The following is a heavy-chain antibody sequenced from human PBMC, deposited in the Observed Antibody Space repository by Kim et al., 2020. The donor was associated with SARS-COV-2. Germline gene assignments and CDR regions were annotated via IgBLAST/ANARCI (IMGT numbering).Heavy chain of an antibody. CDR1: GFTFSSYS. CDR2: ISSSRSYI. V-gene: IGHV3-21*04. J-gene: IGHJ6*02. Sequence: GGSLRLSCAASGFTFSSYSMNWVRQAPGKGLEWVSSISSSRSYIYYADSVKGRFTISRDNAKNSLYLQMNSLRAEDTAVYYCARDRGMDVWGQGTTVTVSS. CDR3: ARDRGMDV.